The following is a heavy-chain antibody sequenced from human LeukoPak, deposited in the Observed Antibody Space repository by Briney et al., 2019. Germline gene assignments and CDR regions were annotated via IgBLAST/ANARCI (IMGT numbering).Heavy chain of an antibody. D-gene: IGHD2-15*01. CDR2: INAGNGNT. V-gene: IGHV1-3*03. Sequence: ASVKVSCKASGYTFTSYAMHWVRQAPGQRLEWMGWINAGNGNTKYSQEFQDRVTITRDTSASTAYMELSSLRSEDMAVYYCARNRGYCSGGSCTLAAFDIWGQGTMVTVSS. J-gene: IGHJ3*02. CDR1: GYTFTSYA. CDR3: ARNRGYCSGGSCTLAAFDI.